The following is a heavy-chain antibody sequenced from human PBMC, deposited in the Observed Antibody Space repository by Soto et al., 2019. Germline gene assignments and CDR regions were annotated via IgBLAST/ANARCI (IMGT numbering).Heavy chain of an antibody. CDR2: IYNSGST. CDR3: ASRYFDDTACYDNLLYP. J-gene: IGHJ5*02. V-gene: IGHV4-4*07. CDR1: GGSINSYY. Sequence: PSETLSLTCTVSGGSINSYYWTWIRQPAGKGLEWIGHIYNSGSTKYNPSLKSRVTLSADTSKNQFSLNLTSVTVADTAIYYCASRYFDDTACYDNLLYPWGQGTLVTGSS. D-gene: IGHD3-22*01.